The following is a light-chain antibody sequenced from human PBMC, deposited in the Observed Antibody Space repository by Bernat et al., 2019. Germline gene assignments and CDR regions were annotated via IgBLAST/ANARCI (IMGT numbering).Light chain of an antibody. V-gene: IGKV1-16*02. Sequence: DIQMTQSPTLLSASVGDKDTITCRASQDISISLAWFQQKPGRAPKPLIYSASILQSEFPSKFSGSGYGTDFSLTISSLHPGDSATYYCQQYHVYPPTFGQGTKVEIK. J-gene: IGKJ1*01. CDR1: QDISIS. CDR3: QQYHVYPPT. CDR2: SAS.